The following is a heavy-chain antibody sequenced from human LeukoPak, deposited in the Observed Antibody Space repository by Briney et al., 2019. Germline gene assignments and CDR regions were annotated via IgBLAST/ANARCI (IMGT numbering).Heavy chain of an antibody. CDR1: GFTFTNAW. J-gene: IGHJ4*02. CDR2: IKQDGSEK. D-gene: IGHD3-3*01. Sequence: GGSLRLSCAASGFTFTNAWMSWVRQAPGKGLEWVANIKQDGSEKYYVDSVKGRFTISRDNAKNSLYLQMNSLRAEDTAVYYCARGVVFWSGIFDYWGQGTLVTVSS. CDR3: ARGVVFWSGIFDY. V-gene: IGHV3-7*05.